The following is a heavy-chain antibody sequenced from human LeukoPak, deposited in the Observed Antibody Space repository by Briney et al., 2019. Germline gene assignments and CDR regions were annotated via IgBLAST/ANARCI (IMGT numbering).Heavy chain of an antibody. Sequence: GESLKISRKGFEYSFTSYWISWVRQMPGKGLEWMGKIALSDSSATYSPSFQGHVTISVDKSINTAYLHWSSLQASDTAMYYCTWGTSSTKIDYWGQGTLVTVSS. CDR3: TWGTSSTKIDY. D-gene: IGHD3-16*01. CDR1: EYSFTSYW. J-gene: IGHJ4*02. V-gene: IGHV5-10-1*01. CDR2: IALSDSSA.